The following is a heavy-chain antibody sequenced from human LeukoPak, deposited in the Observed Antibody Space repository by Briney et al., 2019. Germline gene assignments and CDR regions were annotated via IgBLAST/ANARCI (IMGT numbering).Heavy chain of an antibody. D-gene: IGHD3-3*01. CDR1: GGSISSSSYY. CDR3: ARAGFWSGPNYYYGMDV. J-gene: IGHJ6*02. Sequence: SETLSLTCTVSGGSISSSSYYWGWIRQPPRKGLEWIGSIYYSGSTYYNPSLKSRVTMSVDTSKNQFSLKMSSVTAADTAVYYCARAGFWSGPNYYYGMDVWGQGTTVTVSS. CDR2: IYYSGST. V-gene: IGHV4-39*07.